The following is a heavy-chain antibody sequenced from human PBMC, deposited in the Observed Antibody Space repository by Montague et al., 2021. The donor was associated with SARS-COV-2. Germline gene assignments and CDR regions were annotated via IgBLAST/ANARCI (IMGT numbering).Heavy chain of an antibody. D-gene: IGHD4-23*01. CDR1: GFTFSSYA. CDR3: ARDLDYGGNSLFDY. Sequence: SLRLSCAAYGFTFSSYAMNWIRQAPGKGLEWVSYISSRGSAVFSYAESVKGRFTISRDNARNSLFLQMNSLTVDDTGVYYCARDLDYGGNSLFDYWGQGTLVTVSS. V-gene: IGHV3-48*03. CDR2: ISSRGSAV. J-gene: IGHJ4*02.